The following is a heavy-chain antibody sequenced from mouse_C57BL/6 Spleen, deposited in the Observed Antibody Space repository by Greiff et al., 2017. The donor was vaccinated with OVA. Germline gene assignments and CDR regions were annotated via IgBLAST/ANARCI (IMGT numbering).Heavy chain of an antibody. CDR3: ARDWDDAMDY. Sequence: VVKPGASVKIPCKASGYTFTDYNMDWVKQSHGKSLEWIGDINPNNGGTIYNQKFKGKATLTVDKSSSTAYMELRSLTSEDTAVYYCARDWDDAMDYWGQGTSVTVSS. J-gene: IGHJ4*01. CDR2: INPNNGGT. CDR1: GYTFTDYN. V-gene: IGHV1-18*01. D-gene: IGHD4-1*01.